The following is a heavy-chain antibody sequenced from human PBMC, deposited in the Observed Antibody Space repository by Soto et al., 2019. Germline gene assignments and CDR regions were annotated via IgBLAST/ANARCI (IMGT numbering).Heavy chain of an antibody. CDR3: ARVLWFGDPLTAWFDP. D-gene: IGHD3-10*01. Sequence: PGGSLRLSCAASGFTFSSYGMHWVRQAPGKGLEWVAVIWYDGSNKYYADSVKGRFTISRDSSKNTLYLQMNSLRAEDTAVYYSARVLWFGDPLTAWFDPWGQGTLVTVSS. V-gene: IGHV3-33*01. J-gene: IGHJ5*02. CDR1: GFTFSSYG. CDR2: IWYDGSNK.